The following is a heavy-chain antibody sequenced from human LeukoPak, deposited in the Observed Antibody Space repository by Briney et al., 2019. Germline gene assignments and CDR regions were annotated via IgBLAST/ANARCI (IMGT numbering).Heavy chain of an antibody. CDR2: FDPEDGET. CDR3: ATDSPSGSLYDLDYDWTTTGFDY. V-gene: IGHV1-24*01. J-gene: IGHJ4*02. Sequence: GASVKVSCKVSGYTLTELSMHWVRQAPGKGLEWMGGFDPEDGETIYAQKFQGRVTMTEDTSTDTAYMELSSLRSEDTAVYYCATDSPSGSLYDLDYDWTTTGFDYWGQGTLVTVSS. CDR1: GYTLTELS. D-gene: IGHD5-12*01.